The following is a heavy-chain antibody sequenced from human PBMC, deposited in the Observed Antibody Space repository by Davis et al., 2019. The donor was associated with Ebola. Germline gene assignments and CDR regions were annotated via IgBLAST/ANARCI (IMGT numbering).Heavy chain of an antibody. D-gene: IGHD2-21*02. V-gene: IGHV3-74*01. CDR1: GFSFSRYW. CDR3: ARDRQWVGTH. J-gene: IGHJ4*02. Sequence: HTGGSLRLSCAASGFSFSRYWMHWVRQAPGKGLVWVSRIKSDGSTISYADSVKGRFTISRDNSKNTVSLQMDSLKVEDTAVYYCARDRQWVGTHWGQGALVTVSS. CDR2: IKSDGSTI.